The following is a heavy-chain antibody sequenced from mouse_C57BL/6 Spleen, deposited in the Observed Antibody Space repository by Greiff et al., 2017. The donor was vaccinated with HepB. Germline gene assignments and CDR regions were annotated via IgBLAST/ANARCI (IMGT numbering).Heavy chain of an antibody. CDR2: ISDGGSYT. Sequence: EVKVVESGGGLVKPGGSLKLSCAASGFTFSSYAMSWVRQTPEKRLEWVATISDGGSYTYYPDNVKGRFTISRDNAKNNLYLQMSHLKSEDTAMYYCARAYYGSSPYYAMDYWGQGTSVTVSS. V-gene: IGHV5-4*03. D-gene: IGHD1-1*01. CDR3: ARAYYGSSPYYAMDY. J-gene: IGHJ4*01. CDR1: GFTFSSYA.